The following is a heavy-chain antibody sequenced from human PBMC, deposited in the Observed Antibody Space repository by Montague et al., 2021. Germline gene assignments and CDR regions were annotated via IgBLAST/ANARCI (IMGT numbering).Heavy chain of an antibody. J-gene: IGHJ4*02. CDR3: ARSGGYCSGGRCDTFDY. D-gene: IGHD2-15*01. CDR2: IYDSGST. V-gene: IGHV4-31*03. CDR1: GGSISSGGFY. Sequence: TRSLTCSVSGGSISSGGFYWSWIRQHPGKGPEWIGSIYDSGSTNYNPSLKSRLTLSRDTSKNQVSLRLTSVTAAETAVYYCARSGGYCSGGRCDTFDYGGQETWVTVPS.